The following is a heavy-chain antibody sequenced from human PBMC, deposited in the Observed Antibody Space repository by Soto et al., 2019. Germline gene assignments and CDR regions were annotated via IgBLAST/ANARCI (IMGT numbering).Heavy chain of an antibody. V-gene: IGHV1-69*13. CDR3: ARDSPIGLGELSLRY. J-gene: IGHJ4*02. CDR2: IIPIFGTA. D-gene: IGHD3-16*02. Sequence: GASVKVSCKASGGTLSSYAISWVRQAPGQGLEWMGGIIPIFGTANYAQKFQGRVTITADESTSTAYMELSSLRSEDTAVYYCARDSPIGLGELSLRYWGQGTLVTVSS. CDR1: GGTLSSYA.